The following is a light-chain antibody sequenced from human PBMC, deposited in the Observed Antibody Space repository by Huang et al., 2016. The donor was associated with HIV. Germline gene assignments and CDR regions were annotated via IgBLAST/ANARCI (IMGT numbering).Light chain of an antibody. V-gene: IGKV3-15*01. CDR2: GAS. Sequence: EIIMTQFPATLSVSPGERATLSCRASQSVGTKSAWYQQKPAQAPRLLIFGASNRATGIPASLSASGSGTRLTLTISNLKSKDFEVYSVQHYVIPPTTFGPGPKWMS. J-gene: IGKJ3*01. CDR1: QSVGTK. CDR3: QHYVIPPTT.